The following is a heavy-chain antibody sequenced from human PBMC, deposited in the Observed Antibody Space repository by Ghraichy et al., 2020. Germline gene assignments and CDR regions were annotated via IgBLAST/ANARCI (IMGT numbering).Heavy chain of an antibody. V-gene: IGHV4-28*03. J-gene: IGHJ4*02. CDR1: GYSISSGNW. Sequence: SQTLSLTCSVSGYSISSGNWWDWIRQSPGKGLEWIGSIHFNGATYYNPSLESRVTMSVDTSKNQFSLNRMSVTAVDTAVYYCARGDWYFDYWGQGTPVTVSS. CDR3: ARGDWYFDY. CDR2: IHFNGAT. D-gene: IGHD3-9*01.